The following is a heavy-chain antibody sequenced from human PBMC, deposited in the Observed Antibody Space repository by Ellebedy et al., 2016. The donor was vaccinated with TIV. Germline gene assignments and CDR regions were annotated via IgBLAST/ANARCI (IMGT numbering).Heavy chain of an antibody. CDR3: ARMITFGRGIVSSPNWFDP. D-gene: IGHD3-16*02. Sequence: SETLSLXXTVSGGSISSSSYYWGWIRQPPGKGLEWIGSIYYSGSTYYNPSLKSRFTISVDTSKNQFTLKLSSVTAADTAVYYCARMITFGRGIVSSPNWFDPWGQGTLVTVSS. CDR2: IYYSGST. V-gene: IGHV4-39*01. CDR1: GGSISSSSYY. J-gene: IGHJ5*02.